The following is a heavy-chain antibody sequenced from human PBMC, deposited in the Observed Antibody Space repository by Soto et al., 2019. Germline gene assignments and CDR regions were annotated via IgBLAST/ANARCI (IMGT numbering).Heavy chain of an antibody. J-gene: IGHJ5*02. V-gene: IGHV1-18*04. CDR3: ARSQGSDPFDP. D-gene: IGHD6-25*01. CDR1: GYTFTNYG. CDR2: ISPYNGNT. Sequence: QVQLEQSGAEVREPGASVKVSCKASGYTFTNYGINWVRQAPGQGLEWMGWISPYNGNTKYAQNLQGRVTMTTDTSTTTADMELRSLRSDDTAVYYCARSQGSDPFDPWGQGTLVTVSS.